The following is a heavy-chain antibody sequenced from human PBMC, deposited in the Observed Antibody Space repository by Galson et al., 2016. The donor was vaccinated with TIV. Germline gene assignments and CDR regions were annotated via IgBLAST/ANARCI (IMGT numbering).Heavy chain of an antibody. D-gene: IGHD3-16*01. CDR1: GFTVRSNY. Sequence: SLRLSCAASGFTVRSNYMSWVRQPPGKGLEWVSVIYTDGRAYYADSAKGRFTISTDNSKNTLYLQMKSLRSEDTAIYYCARALGRAWAYGMDGGGQGTTVTVSS. CDR2: IYTDGRA. J-gene: IGHJ6*02. CDR3: ARALGRAWAYGMDG. V-gene: IGHV3-53*05.